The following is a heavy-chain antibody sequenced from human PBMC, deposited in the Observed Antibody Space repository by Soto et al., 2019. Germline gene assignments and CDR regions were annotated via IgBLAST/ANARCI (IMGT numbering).Heavy chain of an antibody. Sequence: PSETLSLTCTVFGGSISSYYWSCIRQPPGKGLEWIGYIYNSGSTNYNPSLKGRVTISVDTSKNQFSLKLSSVTAADTAVYYCAREGYTDNWFDPWGQGTRVTV. D-gene: IGHD5-12*01. V-gene: IGHV4-59*01. CDR1: GGSISSYY. J-gene: IGHJ5*02. CDR2: IYNSGST. CDR3: AREGYTDNWFDP.